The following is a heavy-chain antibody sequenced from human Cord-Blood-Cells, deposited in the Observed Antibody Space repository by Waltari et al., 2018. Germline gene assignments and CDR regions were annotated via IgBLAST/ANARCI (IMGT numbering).Heavy chain of an antibody. CDR2: ISSSSSYI. Sequence: LEWVSSISSSSSYIYYADSVKGRFTISRDNAKNSLYLQMNSLRAEDTAVYYCARAGLATAFDIWDQGTMVTVSS. CDR3: ARAGLATAFDI. D-gene: IGHD6-19*01. V-gene: IGHV3-21*01. J-gene: IGHJ3*02.